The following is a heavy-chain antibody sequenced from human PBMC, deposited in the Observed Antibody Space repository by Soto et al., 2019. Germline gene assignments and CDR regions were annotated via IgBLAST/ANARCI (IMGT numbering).Heavy chain of an antibody. CDR1: GYTFTSYA. CDR2: INAGNGNT. CDR3: ARDRPSTSPFDI. Sequence: QVQLVQSGAEVKKPGASVKVSCKASGYTFTSYAMHWVRQAPGQRLEWMGWINAGNGNTKYSRKFQGRVTITRDTSASTAYMELSSLRSEDTAVYYCARDRPSTSPFDIWGQGTMVTVSS. D-gene: IGHD6-6*01. V-gene: IGHV1-3*01. J-gene: IGHJ3*02.